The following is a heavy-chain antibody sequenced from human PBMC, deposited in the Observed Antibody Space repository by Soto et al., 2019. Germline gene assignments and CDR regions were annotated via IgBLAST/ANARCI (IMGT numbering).Heavy chain of an antibody. CDR3: ARLDNYYGSPDP. Sequence: PSETVSLTCTVSGGSISSGGYYWSWIRQHPGKGLEWIGYIYYSGSTYYNPSLKSRVTISVDTSKNQFSLKLSSVTAADTAVYYCARLDNYYGSPDPWGQGTLVTVSS. V-gene: IGHV4-31*03. D-gene: IGHD3-10*01. CDR2: IYYSGST. CDR1: GGSISSGGYY. J-gene: IGHJ5*02.